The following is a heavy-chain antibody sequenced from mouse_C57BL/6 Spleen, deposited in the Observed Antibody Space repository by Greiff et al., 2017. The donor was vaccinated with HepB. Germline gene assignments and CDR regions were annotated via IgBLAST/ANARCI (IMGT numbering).Heavy chain of an antibody. J-gene: IGHJ2*01. D-gene: IGHD1-1*02. V-gene: IGHV1-69*01. CDR2: IDPSDSYT. Sequence: VQLQQSGAELVMPGASVKLSCKASGYTFTSYWMHWVKQRPGQGLEWIGEIDPSDSYTNYNQKFKGKSTLTVDKSSSPAYMQLSSLTSEDSAVYYCARGGRTFDYWGQGTTLTVSS. CDR3: ARGGRTFDY. CDR1: GYTFTSYW.